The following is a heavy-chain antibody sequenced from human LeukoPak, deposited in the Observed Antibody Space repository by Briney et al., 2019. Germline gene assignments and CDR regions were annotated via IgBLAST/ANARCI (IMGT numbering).Heavy chain of an antibody. Sequence: GGSLRLSCVASGFTFNAYGMYWVRQAPGKGLEWVAVILYDGSNQYYADSVKGRFTISRDNSKNTLYLQMNSLRVEDTAVYYCAKKFRVYDSSGYADYWGQGTLVTVSS. V-gene: IGHV3-30*18. CDR3: AKKFRVYDSSGYADY. CDR1: GFTFNAYG. J-gene: IGHJ4*02. D-gene: IGHD3-22*01. CDR2: ILYDGSNQ.